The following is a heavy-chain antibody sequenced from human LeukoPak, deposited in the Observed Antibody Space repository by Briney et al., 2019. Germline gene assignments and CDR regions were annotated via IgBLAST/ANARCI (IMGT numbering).Heavy chain of an antibody. CDR1: GGSIKNGGYY. CDR3: ARQFGEPLGYNWFDP. J-gene: IGHJ5*02. V-gene: IGHV4-30-2*01. CDR2: TYYSGST. D-gene: IGHD3-10*01. Sequence: PSQTLSLTCNVSGGSIKNGGYYWTWIRQPPGKGLELIGFTYYSGSTYYNPSLKSRVTISVDRSKNQFSLKLSSVTAADTAVYYCARQFGEPLGYNWFDPWGQGTLVTVSS.